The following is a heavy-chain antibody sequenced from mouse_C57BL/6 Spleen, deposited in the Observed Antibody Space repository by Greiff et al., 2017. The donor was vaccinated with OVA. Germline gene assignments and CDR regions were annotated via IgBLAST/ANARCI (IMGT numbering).Heavy chain of an antibody. CDR3: ARSGIYYDYDAVDY. CDR2: IYPGDGDT. Sequence: VQLQQSGPELVKPGASVKISCKASGYAFSSSWMNWVKQRPGKGLEWIGRIYPGDGDTNYNGKFKGKATLTADKSSSTAYMQLSSLTSEDSAVYVCARSGIYYDYDAVDYWGQGTTLTVSS. J-gene: IGHJ2*01. D-gene: IGHD2-4*01. V-gene: IGHV1-82*01. CDR1: GYAFSSSW.